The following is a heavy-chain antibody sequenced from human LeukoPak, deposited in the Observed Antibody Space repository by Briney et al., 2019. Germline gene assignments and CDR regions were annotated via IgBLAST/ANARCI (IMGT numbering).Heavy chain of an antibody. CDR2: ISAYNGNT. V-gene: IGHV1-18*01. J-gene: IGHJ4*02. CDR1: GYTFTIYG. CDR3: ARDSERDFWSGYDYYFGY. D-gene: IGHD3-3*01. Sequence: ASVTVSCTASGYTFTIYGISWVRQAPGQGLEWMGWISAYNGNTNYAQKLQGRVTMTTDTSTSTAYMELRSLRSDDTAVYYCARDSERDFWSGYDYYFGYWGQGTLVTVSS.